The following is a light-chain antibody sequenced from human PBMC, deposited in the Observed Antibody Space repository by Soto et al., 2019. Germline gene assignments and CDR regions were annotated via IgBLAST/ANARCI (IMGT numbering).Light chain of an antibody. CDR1: SSDVGNYNL. Sequence: ALTQPASVSGSPGQSITISCTGTSSDVGNYNLVSWFQHHPGKAPKLIIYEVNKRPSGVSNRFSGSKSGNTASLTISGLQAEDEADYYCSSYATTSTVFGGGTK. CDR3: SSYATTSTV. CDR2: EVN. V-gene: IGLV2-23*02. J-gene: IGLJ3*02.